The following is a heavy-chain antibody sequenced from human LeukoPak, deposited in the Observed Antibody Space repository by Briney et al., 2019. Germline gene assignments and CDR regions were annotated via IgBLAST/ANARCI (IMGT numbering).Heavy chain of an antibody. CDR3: ARRVGLRYFDWLLFRPFDY. Sequence: SETLSLTCTVSGGSISSYYWSWIRQPPGKGLEWIGYIYYSGSTNYNPSLKSRVTISVDTSKNQFSLKLSSVTAADTAVYYCARRVGLRYFDWLLFRPFDYWGQGTLVTVSS. CDR1: GGSISSYY. V-gene: IGHV4-59*12. J-gene: IGHJ4*02. CDR2: IYYSGST. D-gene: IGHD3-9*01.